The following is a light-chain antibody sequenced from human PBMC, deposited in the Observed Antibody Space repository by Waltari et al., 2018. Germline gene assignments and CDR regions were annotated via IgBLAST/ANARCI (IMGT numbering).Light chain of an antibody. V-gene: IGLV3-25*03. J-gene: IGLJ3*02. CDR3: QTGDSSGSYKV. CDR2: NVI. CDR1: ALPNQY. Sequence: SYELTQPPSVSVSPGQTARITCSGDALPNQYAYWYQQKPGQAPVLVIYNVIERPSGIPERFSGSSSGTTVTLAISGVQAEDEGDYYCQTGDSSGSYKVFGGGTKLTVL.